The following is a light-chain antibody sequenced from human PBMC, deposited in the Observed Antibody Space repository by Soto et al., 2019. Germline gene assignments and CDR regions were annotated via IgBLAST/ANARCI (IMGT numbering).Light chain of an antibody. CDR3: AALDDSLTGPNYV. Sequence: QSVLTQPPSASGTPGQRVTISCSGSSSNIGSNTVNWYQQLPGTAPKLLIYSNNQRPSGVPDRFSGSKSGTSASLAISGRQSEDEADYYCAALDDSLTGPNYVFGTVTKLTVL. V-gene: IGLV1-44*01. CDR2: SNN. J-gene: IGLJ1*01. CDR1: SSNIGSNT.